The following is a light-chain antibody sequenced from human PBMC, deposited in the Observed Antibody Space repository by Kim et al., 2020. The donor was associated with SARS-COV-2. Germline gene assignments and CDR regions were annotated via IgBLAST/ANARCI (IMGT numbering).Light chain of an antibody. V-gene: IGKV1-39*01. CDR3: QQSYRTPDT. CDR1: QSISRF. CDR2: AAC. Sequence: SACVGDTITITWRESQSISRFLQWYEQNPGKAPKLLIYAACTVKSGVLPRFSGSGSGTDFTLDITSLQREDLATYYCQQSYRTPDTVGQGTKVEI. J-gene: IGKJ2*01.